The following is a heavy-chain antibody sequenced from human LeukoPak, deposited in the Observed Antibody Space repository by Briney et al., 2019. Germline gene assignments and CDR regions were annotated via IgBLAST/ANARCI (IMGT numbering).Heavy chain of an antibody. CDR1: GYTFTGYY. Sequence: GASVKVSCKASGYTFTGYYMHWVRQAPGQGLEWMGWINRNSGGTNYAQKFQGRVTMTRDTSISTAYMELSRLRSDDTAVYYCARDRTVTTGNWYFDLWGRGTLVTVSS. J-gene: IGHJ2*01. D-gene: IGHD4-17*01. V-gene: IGHV1-2*02. CDR3: ARDRTVTTGNWYFDL. CDR2: INRNSGGT.